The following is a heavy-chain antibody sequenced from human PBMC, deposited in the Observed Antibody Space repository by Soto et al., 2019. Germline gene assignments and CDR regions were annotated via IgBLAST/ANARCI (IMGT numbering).Heavy chain of an antibody. Sequence: GGSLRLSCAASGFTFSSYGMHWVRQAPGKGLEWVAVISYDGSNKYYADSVKGRFTISRDNSKNTLYLQMNSLRAEDTAVYYCAKEQAVAGFDYWGQGTLVTVSS. CDR2: ISYDGSNK. CDR3: AKEQAVAGFDY. CDR1: GFTFSSYG. J-gene: IGHJ4*02. V-gene: IGHV3-30*18. D-gene: IGHD6-19*01.